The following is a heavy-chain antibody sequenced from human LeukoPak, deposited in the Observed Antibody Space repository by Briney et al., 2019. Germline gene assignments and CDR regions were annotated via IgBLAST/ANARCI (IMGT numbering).Heavy chain of an antibody. CDR3: AGQAVAGDDY. D-gene: IGHD6-19*01. J-gene: IGHJ4*02. V-gene: IGHV1-69*13. CDR1: GGTFSSYA. CDR2: IIPIFGTA. Sequence: GASVKVSCKASGGTFSSYAISWVRQAPGQGLEWMGGIIPIFGTANYAQKFQGRVTITADESTSTAYMELSSLRSEDTAVYYCAGQAVAGDDYWDQGTLVTVSS.